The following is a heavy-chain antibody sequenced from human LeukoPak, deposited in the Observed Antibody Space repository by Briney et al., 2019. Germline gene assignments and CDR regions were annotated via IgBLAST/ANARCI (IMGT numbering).Heavy chain of an antibody. Sequence: SETLSLTCTVSGGSFSSYYWNWIRQPAGKGQQWIGRIYTSGSTNYNPSLKSRVTMSVDTSKNQFSLKLSSVTAADTAVYYCARREQYTAAAGTGWYFDLWGRGTLVTVSS. CDR3: ARREQYTAAAGTGWYFDL. D-gene: IGHD6-13*01. CDR2: IYTSGST. J-gene: IGHJ2*01. CDR1: GGSFSSYY. V-gene: IGHV4-4*07.